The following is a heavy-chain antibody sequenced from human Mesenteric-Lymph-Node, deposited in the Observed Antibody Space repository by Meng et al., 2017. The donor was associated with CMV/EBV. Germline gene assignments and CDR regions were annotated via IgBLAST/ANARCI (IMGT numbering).Heavy chain of an antibody. CDR1: GGTFSSYT. Sequence: SVKVSCKASGGTFSSYTISWVRQAPGQGLEWMGRIIPILGIANYAQKFQGRVTITADKSTSTAYMELSSLRSEDTAVYYCAGSAGDYYYYYGMDVWGQGTTVTVSS. CDR3: AGSAGDYYYYYGMDV. CDR2: IIPILGIA. J-gene: IGHJ6*02. V-gene: IGHV1-69*02. D-gene: IGHD6-13*01.